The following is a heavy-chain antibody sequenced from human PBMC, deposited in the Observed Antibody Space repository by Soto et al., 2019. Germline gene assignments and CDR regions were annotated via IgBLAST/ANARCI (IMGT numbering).Heavy chain of an antibody. J-gene: IGHJ4*02. V-gene: IGHV3-23*01. CDR3: AKDRLAGNFDY. CDR1: GFTFNNYA. Sequence: PGGSLRLSCAASGFTFNNYAMNWVRQAPGMGLEWVATISNTGGGTYYAGSVKGRFTISRDNSKNTLYLQMSSLRVEDTAVYYCAKDRLAGNFDYWGQGTQVTVSS. CDR2: ISNTGGGT.